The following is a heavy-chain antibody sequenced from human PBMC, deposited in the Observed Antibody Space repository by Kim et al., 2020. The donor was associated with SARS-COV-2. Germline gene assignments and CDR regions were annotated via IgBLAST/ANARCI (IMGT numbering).Heavy chain of an antibody. V-gene: IGHV5-51*01. J-gene: IGHJ4*02. D-gene: IGHD2-15*01. CDR3: ARLPCSGGSCYSDY. Sequence: SPSFQGQVTISADKSISTAYLQWSSLKASDTAMYYCARLPCSGGSCYSDYWGQGTLVTVSS.